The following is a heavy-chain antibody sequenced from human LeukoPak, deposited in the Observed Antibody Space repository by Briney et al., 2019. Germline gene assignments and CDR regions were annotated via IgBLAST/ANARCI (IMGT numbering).Heavy chain of an antibody. J-gene: IGHJ6*03. Sequence: GGTLRLSCAASGFTFGSYAMHWVRQAPGKGLEWVAVISYDGSNKYYADSVKGRFTISRDNSKNTLYLQMNSLRAEDTAVYYCAKKLETYYYYMDVWGKGTTVTISS. CDR1: GFTFGSYA. CDR2: ISYDGSNK. V-gene: IGHV3-30*04. CDR3: AKKLETYYYYMDV. D-gene: IGHD1-1*01.